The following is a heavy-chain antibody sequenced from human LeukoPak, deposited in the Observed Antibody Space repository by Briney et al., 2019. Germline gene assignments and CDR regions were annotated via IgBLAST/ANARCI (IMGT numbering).Heavy chain of an antibody. CDR3: ARDADYGGNSVNAFDI. D-gene: IGHD4-23*01. CDR1: GGSISSHY. J-gene: IGHJ3*02. CDR2: IYYSGST. V-gene: IGHV4-59*11. Sequence: SETLSLTCSVSGGSISSHYWSWIRQPPGKGLEWIGYIYYSGSTNYNPSLKSRVTISVDTSKNQFSLKLSSVTAADTAVYSCARDADYGGNSVNAFDIWGQGTRVTVSS.